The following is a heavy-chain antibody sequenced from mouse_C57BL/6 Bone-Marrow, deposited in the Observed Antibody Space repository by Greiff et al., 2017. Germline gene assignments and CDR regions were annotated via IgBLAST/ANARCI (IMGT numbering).Heavy chain of an antibody. CDR3: AWYFDV. J-gene: IGHJ1*03. CDR1: GYTFTSYD. Sequence: VNVVESGPELVKPGASVKLSCKASGYTFTSYDINWVKQRPGQGLEWIGWIYPRDGSTKYNEKFKGKATLTVDTSSSTAYMELHSLTSEDSAVYFCAWYFDVWGTGTTVTVSS. CDR2: IYPRDGST. V-gene: IGHV1-85*01.